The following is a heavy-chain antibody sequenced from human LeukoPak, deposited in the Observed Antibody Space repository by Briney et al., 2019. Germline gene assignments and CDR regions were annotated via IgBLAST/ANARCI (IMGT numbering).Heavy chain of an antibody. V-gene: IGHV3-48*01. CDR1: GFSFSNFE. Sequence: PGGSLRLSCVASGFSFSNFEMNWVRQTPGKGLEWLSYISSSSGTIYYADSVKGRFTISGDNAKNSLYLQMNSLRAEDTAVYYCARALGYSYGYAADYWGQGTLVTVSS. D-gene: IGHD5-18*01. CDR3: ARALGYSYGYAADY. CDR2: ISSSSGTI. J-gene: IGHJ4*02.